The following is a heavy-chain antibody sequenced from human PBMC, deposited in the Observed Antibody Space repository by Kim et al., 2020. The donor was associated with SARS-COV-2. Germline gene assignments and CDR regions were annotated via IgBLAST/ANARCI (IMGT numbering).Heavy chain of an antibody. V-gene: IGHV5-10-1*01. CDR2: IDPSDSYT. Sequence: GESLKISCKGSGYSFTSYWISWVRQMPGKGLEWMGRIDPSDSYTNYSPSFQGHVTISADKSISTAYLQWSSLKASDTAMYYCARRESSSWSEWWFDPWGQGTLVTVSS. CDR1: GYSFTSYW. J-gene: IGHJ5*02. D-gene: IGHD6-13*01. CDR3: ARRESSSWSEWWFDP.